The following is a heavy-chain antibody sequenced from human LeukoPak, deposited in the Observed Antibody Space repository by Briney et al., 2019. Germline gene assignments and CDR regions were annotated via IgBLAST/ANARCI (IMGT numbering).Heavy chain of an antibody. CDR1: GYTFTSYG. V-gene: IGHV1-18*01. Sequence: GASVKVSCKASGYTFTSYGFSWVRQAPGQGLEWMGWISPYNGNTNYAQKLQGRVTMTTDTSTSTAYMELRSLRSDDTALYYCAREITYNKQQLVPRYYFDYWGQGTLVTVSS. J-gene: IGHJ4*02. CDR2: ISPYNGNT. D-gene: IGHD6-13*01. CDR3: AREITYNKQQLVPRYYFDY.